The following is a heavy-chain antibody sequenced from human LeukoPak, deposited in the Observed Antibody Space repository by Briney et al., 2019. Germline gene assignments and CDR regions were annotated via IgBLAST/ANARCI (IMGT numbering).Heavy chain of an antibody. D-gene: IGHD3-3*01. CDR1: GVSTNSYYY. Sequence: PSETLSLTCTVSGVSTNSYYYWSWIRQPPGKGLEWIGYIDYSGRTKYNPSLKSRVTISVDTSKNQFSLKLSSVTAADTAVYYCARVITISRVDVWGKGTTVAVSS. V-gene: IGHV4-59*01. J-gene: IGHJ6*04. CDR2: IDYSGRT. CDR3: ARVITISRVDV.